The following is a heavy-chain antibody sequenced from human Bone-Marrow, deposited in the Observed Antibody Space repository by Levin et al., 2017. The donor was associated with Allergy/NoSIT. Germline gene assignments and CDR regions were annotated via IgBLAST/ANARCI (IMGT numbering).Heavy chain of an antibody. CDR3: ARQKTRYYGSGSHTAAFDH. J-gene: IGHJ4*02. D-gene: IGHD3-10*01. Sequence: KRGESLKISCKASGYSFTNYWIGWVRQMPGAGLEWMAIIQPEESETRYSPSFEGQVTISVDKSTSTAYLQWTSLKASDTAIYYCARQKTRYYGSGSHTAAFDHWGQGTLVSVSS. V-gene: IGHV5-51*01. CDR2: IQPEESET. CDR1: GYSFTNYW.